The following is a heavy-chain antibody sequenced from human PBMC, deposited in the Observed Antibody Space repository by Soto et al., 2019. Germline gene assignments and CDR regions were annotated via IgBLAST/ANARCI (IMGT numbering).Heavy chain of an antibody. D-gene: IGHD3-10*01. Sequence: QEQLVQAGAEVKKPGSSVRISCRASGGTFSNDAVSWVRQAPGQGLQWMGGIIPIFGTTHYAQKFQGRVTITADESTATAYMELRSVTSEDTAVYYCATGLRTGNYGMDVCGQGTAVTVSS. CDR1: GGTFSNDA. CDR3: ATGLRTGNYGMDV. V-gene: IGHV1-69*01. J-gene: IGHJ6*02. CDR2: IIPIFGTT.